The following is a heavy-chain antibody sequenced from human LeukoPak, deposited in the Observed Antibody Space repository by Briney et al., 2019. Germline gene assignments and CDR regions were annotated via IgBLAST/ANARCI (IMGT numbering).Heavy chain of an antibody. CDR2: ISAYNGNT. D-gene: IGHD3-10*01. CDR1: GYTFTSYG. V-gene: IGHV1-18*01. CDR3: AREEFGSGSYRGTFDP. J-gene: IGHJ5*02. Sequence: ASVKVSCKASGYTFTSYGISWVRQAPGQGLEWMGWISAYNGNTNYAQKLQGRVTMTTDTSTGTAYMELRSLRSDDTAVYYCAREEFGSGSYRGTFDPWGQGTLVTVSS.